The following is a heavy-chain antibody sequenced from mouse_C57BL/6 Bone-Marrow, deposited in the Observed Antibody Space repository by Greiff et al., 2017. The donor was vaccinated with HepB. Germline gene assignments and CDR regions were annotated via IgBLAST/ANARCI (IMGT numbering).Heavy chain of an antibody. CDR1: GYTFTSYG. V-gene: IGHV1-81*01. Sequence: LQESGAELARPGASVKLSCKASGYTFTSYGISWVKQRTGQGLEWIGEIYPRSGNTYYNEKFKGKATLTADKSSSTAYMELRSLTSEDSAVYFCAKPLYYYGSSWAYWGQGTLVTVSA. D-gene: IGHD1-1*01. CDR2: IYPRSGNT. CDR3: AKPLYYYGSSWAY. J-gene: IGHJ3*01.